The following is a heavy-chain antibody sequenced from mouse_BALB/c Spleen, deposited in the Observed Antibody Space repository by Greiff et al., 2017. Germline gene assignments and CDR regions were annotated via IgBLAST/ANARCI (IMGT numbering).Heavy chain of an antibody. V-gene: IGHV5-6-4*01. CDR2: ISSGGSYT. CDR3: TREYYYGSSYWYFDV. CDR1: GFTFSSYT. J-gene: IGHJ1*01. D-gene: IGHD1-1*01. Sequence: DVMLVESGGGLVKPGGSLKLSCAASGFTFSSYTMSWVRQTPEKRLEWVATISSGGSYTYYPDSVKGRFTISRDNAKNTLYLQMSSLKSEDTAMYYCTREYYYGSSYWYFDVWGAGTTVTVSS.